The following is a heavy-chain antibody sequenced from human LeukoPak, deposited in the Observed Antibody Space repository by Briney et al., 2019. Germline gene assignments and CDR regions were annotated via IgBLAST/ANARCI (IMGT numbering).Heavy chain of an antibody. J-gene: IGHJ6*03. Sequence: PSETLSLTCTVSGGSISSYYWSWIRQPAGKGLEWIGRIYTSGSTNYNPSLKSRVTMSVDTSKNQFSLKLSSVTAADTAVYYCARHDKRRVAVAATLWAADYYYYYMDVWGKGTTVTISS. CDR1: GGSISSYY. CDR3: ARHDKRRVAVAATLWAADYYYYYMDV. D-gene: IGHD2-15*01. CDR2: IYTSGST. V-gene: IGHV4-4*07.